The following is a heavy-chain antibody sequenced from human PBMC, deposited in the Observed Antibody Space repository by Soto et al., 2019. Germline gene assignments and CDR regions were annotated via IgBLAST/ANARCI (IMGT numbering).Heavy chain of an antibody. CDR1: GFTFSSYA. J-gene: IGHJ4*02. D-gene: IGHD1-26*01. Sequence: QVQLVESGGGVVQPGRSLRLSCAASGFTFSSYAMHWVRQAPGKGLEWVAVISYDGSNKYYADSVKGRFTISRDNSKNTLCLQMNSLRAEDTAVYYCARESRELIPFDYWGQGTLVTVSS. CDR3: ARESRELIPFDY. V-gene: IGHV3-30-3*01. CDR2: ISYDGSNK.